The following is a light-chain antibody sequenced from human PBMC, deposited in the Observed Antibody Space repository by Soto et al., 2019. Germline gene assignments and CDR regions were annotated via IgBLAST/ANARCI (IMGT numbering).Light chain of an antibody. Sequence: DIQMTQSPSSLSASVGDRITITCRASQTITTYLNWYQQKPGKAPKLVIYAASSLQSGVPSRFSGSGSGTDFTLTLSSLQPEDFATYYCQQTYSSPPTFVQGTRLEIK. J-gene: IGKJ2*01. CDR1: QTITTY. V-gene: IGKV1-39*01. CDR2: AAS. CDR3: QQTYSSPPT.